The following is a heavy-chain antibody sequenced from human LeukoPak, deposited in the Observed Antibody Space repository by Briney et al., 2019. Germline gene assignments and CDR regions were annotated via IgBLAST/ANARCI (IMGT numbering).Heavy chain of an antibody. CDR1: GGTFTSYA. CDR2: IIPISGTT. V-gene: IGHV1-69*13. Sequence: ASVKVSCKTSGGTFTSYAITSVRQAPGQGLEWMGKIIPISGTTNYAQKFQGRVTFTADESTSTAYMELSSLRSEDTALYYCARKLRLGGNWFDPWGQGTLVTVSS. J-gene: IGHJ5*02. CDR3: ARKLRLGGNWFDP. D-gene: IGHD1-26*01.